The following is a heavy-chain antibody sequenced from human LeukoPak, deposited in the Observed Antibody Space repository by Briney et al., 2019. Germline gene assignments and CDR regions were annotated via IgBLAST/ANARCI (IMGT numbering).Heavy chain of an antibody. J-gene: IGHJ6*02. V-gene: IGHV4-4*07. Sequence: YTSGSTNYNPSLKSRVTMSVDTSKNQFSLKLSSVTAADTAVYYCARGDTAMVPYYYYGMDVWGQGTTVTVSS. D-gene: IGHD5-18*01. CDR2: YTSGST. CDR3: ARGDTAMVPYYYYGMDV.